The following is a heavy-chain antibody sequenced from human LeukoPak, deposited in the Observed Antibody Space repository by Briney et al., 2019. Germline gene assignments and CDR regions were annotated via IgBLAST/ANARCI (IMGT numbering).Heavy chain of an antibody. CDR2: TYYRSKWYD. D-gene: IGHD1-26*01. CDR1: GDSVSSNYVV. CDR3: AKGGSHYGMDV. Sequence: SQTLSLTCAISGDSVSSNYVVWNWIRQSPSRGLEWLGRTYYRSKWYDDYAVSVKRRISINPDTPKNQFSLQLNSVTPEDTAVYYCAKGGSHYGMDVWGQGTTVTVSS. V-gene: IGHV6-1*01. J-gene: IGHJ6*02.